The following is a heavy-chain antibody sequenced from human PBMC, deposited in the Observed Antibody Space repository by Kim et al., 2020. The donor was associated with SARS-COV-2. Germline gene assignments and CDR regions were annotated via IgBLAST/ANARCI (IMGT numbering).Heavy chain of an antibody. CDR2: IYYSGST. J-gene: IGHJ6*03. CDR1: GGSISSYY. Sequence: SETLSLTCTVSGGSISSYYWSWIRQPPGKGLEWIGYIYYSGSTNYNPSLKSRVTISVDTSKNQFSLKLSSVTAADTAVYYCARGPAGDYDYYYYYYMDV. V-gene: IGHV4-59*01. CDR3: ARGPAGDYDYYYYYYMDV. D-gene: IGHD4-17*01.